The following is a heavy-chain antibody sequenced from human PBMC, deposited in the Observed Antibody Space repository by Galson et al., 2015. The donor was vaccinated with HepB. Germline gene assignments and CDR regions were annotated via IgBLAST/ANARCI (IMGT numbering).Heavy chain of an antibody. CDR3: ARLIEAAAN. Sequence: QVQLQESGPGLVRPSETLSLTCTVSGYSISSGYYWGWIRQPPGKGLEWIGSIYHSGSTYYNPSLKSRVTISVDTSKNQFSLKLSSVTAADTAVYYCARLIEAAANWGQGTLVTVSS. CDR1: GYSISSGYY. V-gene: IGHV4-38-2*02. J-gene: IGHJ4*02. CDR2: IYHSGST. D-gene: IGHD6-13*01.